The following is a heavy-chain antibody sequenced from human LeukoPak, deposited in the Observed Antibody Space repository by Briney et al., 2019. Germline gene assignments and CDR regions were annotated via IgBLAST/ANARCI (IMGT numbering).Heavy chain of an antibody. Sequence: SGTLCLTCTVSADSISTSNYYWGWIGPRPGQGLESIGSVYYTGRTYDNPSLKSRVTVSVDTSKKQFSLRLNSVTAADTAVYYCATTPHYEGGGFDIWGQGTMVTVSS. CDR3: ATTPHYEGGGFDI. V-gene: IGHV4-39*01. D-gene: IGHD3-16*01. CDR2: VYYTGRT. J-gene: IGHJ3*02. CDR1: ADSISTSNYY.